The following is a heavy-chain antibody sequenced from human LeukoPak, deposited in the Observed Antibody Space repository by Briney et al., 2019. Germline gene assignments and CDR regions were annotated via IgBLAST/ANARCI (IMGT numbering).Heavy chain of an antibody. V-gene: IGHV5-10-1*01. CDR2: IDPSDSVT. J-gene: IGHJ5*02. D-gene: IGHD1-1*01. Sequence: PGESLKISCQGSGYSFTSYWIIWVRQMPRKGLEWMGRIDPSDSVTNYSPSFQGHVTFSVDKSISTAYLQWSSLKASDTALYYCARLPLANWTGVSWGQGTLVTVSS. CDR1: GYSFTSYW. CDR3: ARLPLANWTGVS.